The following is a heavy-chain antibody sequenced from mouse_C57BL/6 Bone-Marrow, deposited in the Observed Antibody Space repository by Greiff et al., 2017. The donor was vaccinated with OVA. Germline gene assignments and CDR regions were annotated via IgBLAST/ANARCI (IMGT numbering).Heavy chain of an antibody. CDR1: GYAFSSSW. CDR3: ARGGAY. Sequence: VKLQQSGPELVKPGASVKISCKASGYAFSSSWMNWVKQRPGKGLEWIGRLYPGDGDTNYNGKFKGKATLTADKSSSTAYMHLSSLTSEDSAVYVCARGGAYWGQGTLVTVSA. V-gene: IGHV1-82*01. J-gene: IGHJ3*01. CDR2: LYPGDGDT.